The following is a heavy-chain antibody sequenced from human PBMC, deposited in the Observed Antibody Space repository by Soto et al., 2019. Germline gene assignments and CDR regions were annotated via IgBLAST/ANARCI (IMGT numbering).Heavy chain of an antibody. CDR3: AHLTTGGFYFDY. D-gene: IGHD4-17*01. J-gene: IGHJ4*02. Sequence: QITLKESGPTLVKPTQTLTLTCTFSGFSLRTSGVGVGWIRQPPGKALEWLALIYWDDGKRYSPSLKSRLTSAKDNSKNPVVVRMTNMNPVDTATYYCAHLTTGGFYFDYWGQGTLVTVSS. CDR1: GFSLRTSGVG. V-gene: IGHV2-5*02. CDR2: IYWDDGK.